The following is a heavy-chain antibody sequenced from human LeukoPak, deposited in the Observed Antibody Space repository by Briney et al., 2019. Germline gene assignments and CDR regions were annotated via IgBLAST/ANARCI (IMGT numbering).Heavy chain of an antibody. V-gene: IGHV3-74*01. D-gene: IGHD6-19*01. CDR2: INTDGTVT. CDR1: GCTFSKYW. Sequence: GGSLRLSCAASGCTFSKYWMLWVRQAPGKGLESVSRINTDGTVTTYADSVKGRFTVSRDNADNTMFLQMNSVRDEDTAVYYCATRQWQAPPQDYWGQGTPVTVSS. J-gene: IGHJ4*02. CDR3: ATRQWQAPPQDY.